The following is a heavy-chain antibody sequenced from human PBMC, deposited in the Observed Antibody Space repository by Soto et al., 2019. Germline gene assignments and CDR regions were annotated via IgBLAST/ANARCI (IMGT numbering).Heavy chain of an antibody. Sequence: SVKVSCKASGGLFSSYPISWVRQLPGQALEWMGGIIPIFGTANYAQKFQGRVTITADESTSTAYMELSSLRSEDTAVYYCAQGYCSGGSCYSRYYYYGMDVWGQGTTVTVSS. V-gene: IGHV1-69*13. J-gene: IGHJ6*02. CDR3: AQGYCSGGSCYSRYYYYGMDV. D-gene: IGHD2-15*01. CDR1: GGLFSSYP. CDR2: IIPIFGTA.